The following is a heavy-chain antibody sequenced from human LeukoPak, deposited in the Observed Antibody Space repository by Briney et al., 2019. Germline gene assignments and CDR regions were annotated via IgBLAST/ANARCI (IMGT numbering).Heavy chain of an antibody. D-gene: IGHD3-22*01. J-gene: IGHJ3*02. V-gene: IGHV3-66*01. CDR1: GFTVSSNY. CDR2: IYSGGST. Sequence: PGGSLRLSCAASGFTVSSNYMSWVRQAPGKGLGWVSVIYSGGSTYYADSVKGRFTISRDNSKNTLYLQMNSLRAEDTAVYYCARGSVIDAFDIWGQGTMVTVSS. CDR3: ARGSVIDAFDI.